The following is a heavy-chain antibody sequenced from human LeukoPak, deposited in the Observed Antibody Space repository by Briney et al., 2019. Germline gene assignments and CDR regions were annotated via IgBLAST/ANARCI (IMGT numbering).Heavy chain of an antibody. Sequence: PSETLSLACTVSGGSVTKYYWHWIRQAPGKGLEWIGFIFHTGITNYNPSLKSRVTISVDTSKNQFSLKLTSVTAADTAVYFCARVLFPINWFESWGHGTLVTVSS. D-gene: IGHD2-2*02. V-gene: IGHV4-59*02. J-gene: IGHJ5*01. CDR3: ARVLFPINWFES. CDR2: IFHTGIT. CDR1: GGSVTKYY.